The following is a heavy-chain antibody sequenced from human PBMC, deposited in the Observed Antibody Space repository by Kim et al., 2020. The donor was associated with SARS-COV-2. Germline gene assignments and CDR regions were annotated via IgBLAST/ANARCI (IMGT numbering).Heavy chain of an antibody. CDR1: GGSFSGYY. CDR2: INHSGST. CDR3: ARGNHKMGGDFDY. J-gene: IGHJ4*02. V-gene: IGHV4-34*01. D-gene: IGHD2-21*01. Sequence: SETLSLTCAVYGGSFSGYYWSWIRQPPGKGLEWIGEINHSGSTNYNPSLKSRVTISLDTSKNQFSLKLSSVTAADTAVYYCARGNHKMGGDFDYWGQGTLVTVSS.